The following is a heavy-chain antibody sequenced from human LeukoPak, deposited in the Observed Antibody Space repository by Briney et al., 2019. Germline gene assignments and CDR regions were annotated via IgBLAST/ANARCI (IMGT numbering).Heavy chain of an antibody. J-gene: IGHJ3*02. CDR2: MYYSGST. CDR3: ARVKYMTDYYDSSGYPPNAFDI. D-gene: IGHD3-22*01. CDR1: GGSISGSSSY. V-gene: IGHV4-39*07. Sequence: PSETLSPTCTVSGGSISGSSSYWGWIRQPPGKGLEWIGSMYYSGSTYYNPSLPSRVTMSVDTSKNQFSLKLSSVTAADTAVYYCARVKYMTDYYDSSGYPPNAFDIWGQGTMVTVSS.